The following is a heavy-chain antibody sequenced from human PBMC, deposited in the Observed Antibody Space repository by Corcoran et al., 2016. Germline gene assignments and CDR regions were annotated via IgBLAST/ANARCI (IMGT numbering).Heavy chain of an antibody. J-gene: IGHJ4*02. CDR3: ARGGYYDSSGPFGY. CDR2: INHSGST. CDR1: GGSFSGYY. D-gene: IGHD3-22*01. Sequence: QLQQWGAGLLKPSETLSLTCAVYGGSFSGYYWSWIRQPPGKGLEWIGEINHSGSTNYNPSLKSRVTISVDTSKNQFSLKLSSVTAADTAVYYCARGGYYDSSGPFGYWGQGTLVTVSS. V-gene: IGHV4-34*01.